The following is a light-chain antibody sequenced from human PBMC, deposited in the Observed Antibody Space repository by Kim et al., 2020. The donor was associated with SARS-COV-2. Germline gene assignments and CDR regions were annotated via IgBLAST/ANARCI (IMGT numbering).Light chain of an antibody. CDR2: AAS. Sequence: SVGDSVTITCRASQSISSYLNWYQQKPGKAPKLLIYAASSLQSGVPSRFSVSGSGTDFTLTISSLQPEDFATYYCQQSYSTPPITFGQGTRLEIK. CDR1: QSISSY. V-gene: IGKV1-39*01. CDR3: QQSYSTPPIT. J-gene: IGKJ5*01.